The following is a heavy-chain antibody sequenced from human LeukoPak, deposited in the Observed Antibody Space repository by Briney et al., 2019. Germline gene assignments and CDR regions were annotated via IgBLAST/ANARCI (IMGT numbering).Heavy chain of an antibody. J-gene: IGHJ6*02. V-gene: IGHV1-24*01. Sequence: VASVKVSCKVSGYTLTELSMHWVRQAPGKGHEWMGGFDPEDGETIYAQKFQGRVTMTEDTSTDTAYMELSSLRSEDTAVYYCATVSEARYYYYGMDVWGQGTTVTVSS. CDR1: GYTLTELS. D-gene: IGHD1-14*01. CDR3: ATVSEARYYYYGMDV. CDR2: FDPEDGET.